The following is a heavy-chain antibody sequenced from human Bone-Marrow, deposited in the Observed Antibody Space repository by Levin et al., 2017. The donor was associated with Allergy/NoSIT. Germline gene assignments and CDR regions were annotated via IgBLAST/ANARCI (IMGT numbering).Heavy chain of an antibody. Sequence: PGGSLRLSCAASGFTFSSYAMSWVRQAPGKGLEWVSAISGSGGSTYYADSVKGRFTISRDNSKNTLYLQMNSLRAEDTAVYYCAKYGVTMVQGVRYYDYYYMDVWGKGTTVTVSS. CDR3: AKYGVTMVQGVRYYDYYYMDV. J-gene: IGHJ6*03. V-gene: IGHV3-23*01. D-gene: IGHD3-10*01. CDR2: ISGSGGST. CDR1: GFTFSSYA.